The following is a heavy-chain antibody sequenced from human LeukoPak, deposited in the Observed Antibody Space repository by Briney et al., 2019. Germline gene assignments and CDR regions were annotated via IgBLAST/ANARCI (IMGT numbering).Heavy chain of an antibody. Sequence: GRSLRLACAASGFTCRSDWMHWVRQAPGKGLVWVSLINSDGSSTNYADSVKGRFTISRDNAKNTLYLQMNSLRAEDTAVYYCARGPSRVDVWGQGTTVTVSS. CDR3: ARGPSRVDV. V-gene: IGHV3-74*01. CDR1: GFTCRSDW. J-gene: IGHJ6*02. CDR2: INSDGSST.